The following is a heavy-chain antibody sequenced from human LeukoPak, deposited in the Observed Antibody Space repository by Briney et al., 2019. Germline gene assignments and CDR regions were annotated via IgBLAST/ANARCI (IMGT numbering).Heavy chain of an antibody. CDR3: AKVGPGSEYHYGMDV. CDR2: ITISDGRS. V-gene: IGHV3-23*01. D-gene: IGHD2/OR15-2a*01. CDR1: GFTFSNYA. J-gene: IGHJ6*02. Sequence: PGGSLRLSCVASGFTFSNYAMSWVRQAPGKGLEWVSAITISDGRSYYADSVKGRFAVSRDNSGNTLYLQMNSLRGEDTAVYYCAKVGPGSEYHYGMDVWGQGTTVTVSS.